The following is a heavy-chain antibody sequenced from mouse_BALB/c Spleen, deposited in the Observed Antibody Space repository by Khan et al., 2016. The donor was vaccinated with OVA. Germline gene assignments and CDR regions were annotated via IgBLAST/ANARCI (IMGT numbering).Heavy chain of an antibody. J-gene: IGHJ3*01. Sequence: EVQLQESGPGLVKPSQSLSLTCTVTGYSITSDYAWNWIRQFPGNKLEWMGYITYSGSTSSPPSLKSRFSITRDPSKNQFFLQLNSLTTEDTATYYCARGRAYWGQGTLVTVSA. D-gene: IGHD3-3*01. CDR1: GYSITSDYA. CDR2: ITYSGST. V-gene: IGHV3-2*02. CDR3: ARGRAY.